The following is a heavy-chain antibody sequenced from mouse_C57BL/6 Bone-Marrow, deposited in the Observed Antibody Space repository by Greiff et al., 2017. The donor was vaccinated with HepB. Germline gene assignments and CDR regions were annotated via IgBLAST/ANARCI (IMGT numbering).Heavy chain of an antibody. J-gene: IGHJ1*03. CDR3: ARHGYYYGSSHWYFDV. Sequence: EVKLQESGGGLVQPGGSLKLSCAASGFTFSDYYMYWVRQTPEKRLEWVAYISNGGGSTYYPDTVKGRFTISRDNAKNTLYLQMSRLKSEDTAMYYCARHGYYYGSSHWYFDVWGTGTTVTVSS. D-gene: IGHD1-1*01. CDR1: GFTFSDYY. V-gene: IGHV5-12*01. CDR2: ISNGGGST.